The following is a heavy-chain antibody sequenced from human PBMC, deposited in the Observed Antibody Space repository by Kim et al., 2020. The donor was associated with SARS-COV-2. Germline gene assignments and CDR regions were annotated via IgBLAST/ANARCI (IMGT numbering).Heavy chain of an antibody. V-gene: IGHV1-69*13. Sequence: SVKVSCKASGGTFSSYAISWVRQAPGQGLEWMGGIIPIFGTANYAQKFQGRVTITADESTSTAYMELSSLRSEDTAVYYCARMELYYYDSSGYYDAFDIWGQGTMVTVSS. CDR2: IIPIFGTA. J-gene: IGHJ3*02. CDR3: ARMELYYYDSSGYYDAFDI. CDR1: GGTFSSYA. D-gene: IGHD3-22*01.